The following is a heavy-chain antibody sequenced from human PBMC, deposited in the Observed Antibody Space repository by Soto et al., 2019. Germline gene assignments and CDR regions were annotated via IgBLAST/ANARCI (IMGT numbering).Heavy chain of an antibody. CDR3: ARMVRGVIHY. CDR1: GGSFSGYY. J-gene: IGHJ4*02. D-gene: IGHD3-10*01. CDR2: INHSGST. V-gene: IGHV4-34*01. Sequence: QVQLQQWGAGLLKPSETLSLTCAVYGGSFSGYYWSWIRQPPGKGLEWIGEINHSGSTNYNPSLKSRVTISVDTSKNQFSLNLSSVTAADTAVYYCARMVRGVIHYWGQGTLVTVSS.